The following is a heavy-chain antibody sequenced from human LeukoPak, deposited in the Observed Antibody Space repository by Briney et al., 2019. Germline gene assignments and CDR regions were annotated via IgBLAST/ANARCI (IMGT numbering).Heavy chain of an antibody. CDR3: ARDFRSGSYSGDYYFDY. CDR2: ISSGSTYI. CDR1: GFIFSDYS. J-gene: IGHJ4*02. V-gene: IGHV3-21*01. D-gene: IGHD1-26*01. Sequence: GGSLRLSCAASGFIFSDYSTNWVRQAPGKGLEWVSSISSGSTYIYYADSVKGRFTISRDNGETSLYLQMSSLRTEDTAVYYCARDFRSGSYSGDYYFDYWGQGTLVTVSS.